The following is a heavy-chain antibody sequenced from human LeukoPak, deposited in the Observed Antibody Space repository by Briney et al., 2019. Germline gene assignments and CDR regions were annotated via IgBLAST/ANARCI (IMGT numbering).Heavy chain of an antibody. D-gene: IGHD3-3*01. CDR3: ARGEISSGYYSYYYYYMDV. CDR2: MNPNSGNT. V-gene: IGHV1-8*01. Sequence: GASVNVCCKASGYTFTSYDINWVRQATGQGLEWMGWMNPNSGNTGYAQKFQGRVTMTRNTSISTAYMELSSLRSEDTAVYYCARGEISSGYYSYYYYYMDVWGKGTTVTVSS. J-gene: IGHJ6*03. CDR1: GYTFTSYD.